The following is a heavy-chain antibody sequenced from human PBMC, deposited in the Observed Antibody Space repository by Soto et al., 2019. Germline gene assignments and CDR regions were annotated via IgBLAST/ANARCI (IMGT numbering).Heavy chain of an antibody. CDR2: IFHNGNT. J-gene: IGHJ6*02. CDR3: ASRTDAMDV. CDR1: GGSISSSNW. D-gene: IGHD2-2*01. V-gene: IGHV4-4*02. Sequence: QVQLQESGPGLVKPSGTLSLTCAVSGGSISSSNWWSWVRQPPGKGLEWIGEIFHNGNTYSNPSLTGRVTMSVDKSKNQFSLNLNSVTAADTAVYYCASRTDAMDVWGQGTTVTVSS.